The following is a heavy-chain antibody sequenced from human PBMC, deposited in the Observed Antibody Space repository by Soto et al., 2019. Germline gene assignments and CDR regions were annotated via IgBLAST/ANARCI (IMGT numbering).Heavy chain of an antibody. CDR3: AKDISQSNYYYYMDV. Sequence: GGSLRLSCAASGFTFDDYAMHWVRQAPGKGLEWVSGISWNSGSIGYADSVKGRFTISRDNAKNSLYLQMNSLRAEDTALYYCAKDISQSNYYYYMDVWGKGTTVTVSS. CDR2: ISWNSGSI. V-gene: IGHV3-9*01. J-gene: IGHJ6*03. CDR1: GFTFDDYA.